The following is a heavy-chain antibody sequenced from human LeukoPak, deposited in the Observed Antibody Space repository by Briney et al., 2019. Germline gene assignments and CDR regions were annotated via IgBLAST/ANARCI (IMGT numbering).Heavy chain of an antibody. CDR2: IYSGGST. Sequence: GGSLRLSCAASGFTVSSNDMSWVRQAPGKGLEWVSVIYSGGSTYYADSVKGRFTIPRDNSKNTLYLQMSSLRAEDTAVYYCARESWERNSFDYWGQGTLVTVSS. D-gene: IGHD1-26*01. CDR1: GFTVSSND. J-gene: IGHJ4*02. CDR3: ARESWERNSFDY. V-gene: IGHV3-53*01.